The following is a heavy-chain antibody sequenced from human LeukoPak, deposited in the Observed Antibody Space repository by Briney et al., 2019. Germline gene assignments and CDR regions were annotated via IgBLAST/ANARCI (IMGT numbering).Heavy chain of an antibody. J-gene: IGHJ4*02. CDR1: GGSISRSSYY. CDR3: ARSLYYDFWSGYYTFDY. Sequence: PSETLSLTCTVSGGSISRSSYYWGWIRQPPGKGLEWIGSIYYSGSTYYNPSLKSRVTISVDTSKNQFSLKLSSVTAADTAVYYCARSLYYDFWSGYYTFDYWGQGTLVTVSS. CDR2: IYYSGST. D-gene: IGHD3-3*01. V-gene: IGHV4-39*01.